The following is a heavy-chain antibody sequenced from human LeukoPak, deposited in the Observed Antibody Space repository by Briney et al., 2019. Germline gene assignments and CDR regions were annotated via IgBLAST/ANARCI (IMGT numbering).Heavy chain of an antibody. J-gene: IGHJ6*02. V-gene: IGHV4-59*01. D-gene: IGHD2-21*01. CDR3: AREVRGMDV. CDR2: TQYTGNT. Sequence: SETLSLTCSVSGASMSDLYWNWIRQPPAKGLEWIGLTQYTGNTNYNPSLKSRVTISVDLSKSQFSLKLTPVTAADTAVYYCAREVRGMDVWGQGTTVTVSS. CDR1: GASMSDLY.